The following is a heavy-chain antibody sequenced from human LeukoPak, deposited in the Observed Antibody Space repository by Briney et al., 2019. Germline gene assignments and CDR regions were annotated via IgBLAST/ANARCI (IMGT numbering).Heavy chain of an antibody. J-gene: IGHJ6*02. CDR3: ARHDGSSSGYYGMDV. Sequence: PSETLSLTCTVSGGSISSSSYYWGWIRQPPEKGLEWIGSIYYSGSTYYNPSLKSRVTISVDTSKDQFSLKLSSVTAADTAVYYCARHDGSSSGYYGMDVWGQGTTVTVSS. CDR1: GGSISSSSYY. CDR2: IYYSGST. V-gene: IGHV4-39*01. D-gene: IGHD6-6*01.